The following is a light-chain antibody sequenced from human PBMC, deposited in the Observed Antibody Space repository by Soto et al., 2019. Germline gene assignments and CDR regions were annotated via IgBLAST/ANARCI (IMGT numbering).Light chain of an antibody. CDR1: QGISSY. V-gene: IGKV1-9*01. CDR3: QQLNSYPRGLT. Sequence: IQLTQSPSSLSASVGDRVTITCRASQGISSYLAWYQQKPGKAPKLLIYAASTLQSGVPSRFSGSGSGTEFTLTISSLQPEDFATYYCQQLNSYPRGLTFGGGTKVEIK. CDR2: AAS. J-gene: IGKJ4*01.